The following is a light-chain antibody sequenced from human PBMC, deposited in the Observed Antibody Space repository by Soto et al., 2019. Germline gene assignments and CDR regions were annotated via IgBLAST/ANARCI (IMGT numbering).Light chain of an antibody. Sequence: LTQSPGTLSLSPGERATVSCRASQSVSNDYLAWYQQKPGQAPRLLISGASSRATGIPDRFSGSGSGTEFTLTISRLEPEDFAVYYCQQYGSSITFGQGTRLEIK. J-gene: IGKJ5*01. CDR2: GAS. CDR1: QSVSNDY. CDR3: QQYGSSIT. V-gene: IGKV3-20*01.